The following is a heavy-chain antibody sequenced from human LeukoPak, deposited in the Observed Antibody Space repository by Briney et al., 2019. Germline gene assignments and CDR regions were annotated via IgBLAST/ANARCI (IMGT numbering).Heavy chain of an antibody. V-gene: IGHV1-46*01. D-gene: IGHD2-2*01. CDR1: GYTFTGYH. J-gene: IGHJ1*01. CDR3: ARVSDQSFQH. Sequence: ASVKVSCKASGYTFTGYHMHWVGQAPGQGLEWMGIINPSDGGTAYAQKFQGRVTMTRDTSTSTVYMELSSLRSEDTAVYYCARVSDQSFQHWGQGTLVTVSS. CDR2: INPSDGGT.